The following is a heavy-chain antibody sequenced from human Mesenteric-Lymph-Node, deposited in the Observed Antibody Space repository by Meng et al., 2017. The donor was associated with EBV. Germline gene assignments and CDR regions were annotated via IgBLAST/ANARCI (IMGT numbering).Heavy chain of an antibody. CDR2: IYHSGGT. Sequence: PGLVEPSGPLSPTCAVSGAPISRYNWWSWIRQTPGQGLQWIGNIYHSGGTNYNPSLASRVTISVDKAKNQFSLNLRSVTAADTGVYYCATSVQYCRSSDCFHWLDPWGQGTLVTVSS. CDR3: ATSVQYCRSSDCFHWLDP. V-gene: IGHV4-4*02. CDR1: GAPISRYNW. D-gene: IGHD2-2*01. J-gene: IGHJ5*02.